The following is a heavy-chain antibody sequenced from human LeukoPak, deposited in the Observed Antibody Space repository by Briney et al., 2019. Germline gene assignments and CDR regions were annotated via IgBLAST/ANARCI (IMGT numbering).Heavy chain of an antibody. CDR1: GYTFSGYY. CDR2: INPNSGGT. CDR3: ARDHCDYTYYFDY. D-gene: IGHD4-11*01. J-gene: IGHJ4*02. V-gene: IGHV1-2*02. Sequence: GASVTVSCKASGYTFSGYYIHWVRQAPGQGLEWMGWINPNSGGTNYAQKFQGRVTMTRDTSISTAYMELSRLRSDDTAVYYCARDHCDYTYYFDYWGQGPLVTVSS.